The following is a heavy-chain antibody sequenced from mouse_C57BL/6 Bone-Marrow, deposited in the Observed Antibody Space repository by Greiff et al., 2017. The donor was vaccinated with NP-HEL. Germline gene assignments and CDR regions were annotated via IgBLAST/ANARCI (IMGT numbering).Heavy chain of an antibody. Sequence: VQLQQPGAELVKPGASVKLSCKASGYTFTSYWMQWVKQRPGQGLEWIGEIDPSDSYTNYNQKFKGKATLTVDTSSSTAYMQLSSLTSEDSAVYYCAYGGSFLYGGQGPAVIVSS. D-gene: IGHD1-1*02. CDR1: GYTFTSYW. CDR2: IDPSDSYT. J-gene: IGHJ4*01. V-gene: IGHV1-50*01. CDR3: AYGGSFLY.